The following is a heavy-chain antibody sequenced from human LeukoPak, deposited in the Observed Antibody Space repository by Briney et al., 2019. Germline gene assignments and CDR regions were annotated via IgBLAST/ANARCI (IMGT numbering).Heavy chain of an antibody. V-gene: IGHV1-2*02. CDR2: INPNSGGT. CDR1: GYTFTSYY. D-gene: IGHD2-15*01. CDR3: ARYCSGGSCYYDAFDI. J-gene: IGHJ3*02. Sequence: ASVKVSCKASGYTFTSYYMHWVRQAPGQGLEWMGWINPNSGGTNYAQKFQGRVTMTRDTSISTAYMELSRLRSDDTAVYYCARYCSGGSCYYDAFDIWGQGTMVTVSS.